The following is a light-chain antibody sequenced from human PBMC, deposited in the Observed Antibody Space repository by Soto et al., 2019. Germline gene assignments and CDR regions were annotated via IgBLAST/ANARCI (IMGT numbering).Light chain of an antibody. CDR3: QQYGSSPWT. J-gene: IGKJ1*01. V-gene: IGKV3-20*01. CDR2: STF. Sequence: QSPATLSVSKGERATLSCRASQSIRNFLAWYQQKPGQAPRLLIYSTFGRATGIPNRFSGSGSGTDFTLTISRLEPEDFAVYYCQQYGSSPWTFGQGTKVEIK. CDR1: QSIRNF.